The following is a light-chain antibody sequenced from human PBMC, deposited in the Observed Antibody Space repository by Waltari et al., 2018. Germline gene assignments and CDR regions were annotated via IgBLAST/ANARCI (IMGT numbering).Light chain of an antibody. CDR3: QAWDSGVV. V-gene: IGLV3-1*01. Sequence: SSALTPPPPVSVSPGQTANTTCPGDKVGANYACWYQQKPGQSPVLVIYQDSKRPSGIPERFSGSNSGNTATLTISGTQAMDEADYYCQAWDSGVVFGGGTKLTVL. J-gene: IGLJ2*01. CDR2: QDS. CDR1: KVGANY.